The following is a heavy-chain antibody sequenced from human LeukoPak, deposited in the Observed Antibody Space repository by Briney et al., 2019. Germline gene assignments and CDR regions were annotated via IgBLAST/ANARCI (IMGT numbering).Heavy chain of an antibody. V-gene: IGHV4-34*01. CDR1: GGSFSDYY. CDR3: ARGPPGSCTGGSCYSYYYYYYMDV. Sequence: PSETLSLTCAVYGGSFSDYYWSWIRQPPGKGLEWIGENNHSGSTNYNPSLKSRVTISVDTSKNQFSLKLSSVTAADTAVYYCARGPPGSCTGGSCYSYYYYYYMDVWAKGTTVTVSS. J-gene: IGHJ6*03. D-gene: IGHD2-15*01. CDR2: NNHSGST.